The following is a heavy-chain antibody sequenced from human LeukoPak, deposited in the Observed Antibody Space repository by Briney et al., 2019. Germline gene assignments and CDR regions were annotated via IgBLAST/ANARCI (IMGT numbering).Heavy chain of an antibody. CDR2: IWYDGSNK. Sequence: GGSLRLSCAASGFTFSSYAMHWVRPAPGKGLEWVAVIWYDGSNKYYADSVQGRFTIYRDNHKNTLYLKMNSLRAEDTAVYYCARSYYYDSSHTVDYWGQGTLVTVSS. V-gene: IGHV3-33*01. D-gene: IGHD3-22*01. CDR3: ARSYYYDSSHTVDY. CDR1: GFTFSSYA. J-gene: IGHJ4*02.